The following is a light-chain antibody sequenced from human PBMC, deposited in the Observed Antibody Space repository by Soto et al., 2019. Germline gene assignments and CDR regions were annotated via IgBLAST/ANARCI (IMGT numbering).Light chain of an antibody. Sequence: QAVVTQEPSLTVSPGGTVTLTCASSAGPVTSSHYTYWFQQKPGQAPKTLIYDTTEKHSWTPARFSGSLLGDKGALTLSGAQPEDEAEYYCLLSWSGPRVVFGGGTKLTVL. V-gene: IGLV7-46*01. CDR1: AGPVTSSHY. CDR2: DTT. J-gene: IGLJ2*01. CDR3: LLSWSGPRVV.